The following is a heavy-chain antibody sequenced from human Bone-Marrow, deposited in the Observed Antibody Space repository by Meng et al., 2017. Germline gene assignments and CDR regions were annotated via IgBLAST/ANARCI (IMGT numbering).Heavy chain of an antibody. CDR2: INAGNGNT. CDR3: ARDRAGLTTVTYGLWYFDL. V-gene: IGHV1-3*01. D-gene: IGHD4-17*01. J-gene: IGHJ2*01. CDR1: GYTFTSYA. Sequence: ASVKVSCKASGYTFTSYAMHWVRQAPGQRLEWMGWINAGNGNTKYSQKFQGRVTMTRDTSTSTVYMELSSLRSEDTAVYYCARDRAGLTTVTYGLWYFDLWGRGTLVTVSS.